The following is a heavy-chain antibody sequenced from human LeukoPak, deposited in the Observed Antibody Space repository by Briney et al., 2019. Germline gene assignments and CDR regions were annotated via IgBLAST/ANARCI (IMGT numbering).Heavy chain of an antibody. Sequence: GGSLRLSCSVSGFTFSSYPMHWVPQAPAKRLEYVSGISSDGGSTYYTDSVKGRFTISRDNSKNTLYLQMSSLRAEDTAVYYCVRGFAISRFDYWGQGILVTVSS. CDR2: ISSDGGST. V-gene: IGHV3-64D*09. CDR3: VRGFAISRFDY. J-gene: IGHJ4*02. D-gene: IGHD3-10*01. CDR1: GFTFSSYP.